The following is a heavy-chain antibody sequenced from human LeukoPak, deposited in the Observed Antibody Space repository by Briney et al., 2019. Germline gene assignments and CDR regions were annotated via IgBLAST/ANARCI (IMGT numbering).Heavy chain of an antibody. CDR1: GFTVSSNY. V-gene: IGHV3-49*04. CDR2: IRSKVYGGTT. CDR3: TRSPVRLNWFDP. J-gene: IGHJ5*02. Sequence: GGSLRLSCAASGFTVSSNYMNWVRQAPGKGLEWVSFIRSKVYGGTTEYAASVKGRFIISRDDSKSIAYLQMNSLKTEDTAVYYCTRSPVRLNWFDPWGQGTLVIVSS.